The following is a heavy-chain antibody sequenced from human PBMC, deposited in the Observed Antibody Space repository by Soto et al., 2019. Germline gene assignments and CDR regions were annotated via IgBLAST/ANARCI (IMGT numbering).Heavy chain of an antibody. V-gene: IGHV1-46*01. D-gene: IGHD6-13*01. CDR2: INPSGGST. Sequence: QVQLVQSGAEVKKPGASVKVSCKASGYTFTSYYMHWVRQAPGQGLEWMGIINPSGGSTSYAQKFQVRVTMTRETSTSTVYMELSSLRSEDTAVYYCARSPRVAAAVTNWFDPWGQGTLVTVSS. CDR3: ARSPRVAAAVTNWFDP. J-gene: IGHJ5*02. CDR1: GYTFTSYY.